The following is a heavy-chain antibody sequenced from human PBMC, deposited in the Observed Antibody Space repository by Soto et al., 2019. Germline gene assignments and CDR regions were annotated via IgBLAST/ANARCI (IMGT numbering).Heavy chain of an antibody. CDR1: GYTFTSYY. V-gene: IGHV1-46*01. CDR3: ARGDHDYSNSYYYYYGMDV. D-gene: IGHD4-4*01. CDR2: INPCGGST. J-gene: IGHJ6*02. Sequence: ASVKVSCKASGYTFTSYYMHWVRQAPGQGLEWMGIINPCGGSTSYAQKFQGRVTMTRDTSTSTVYMELSSLRSEDTAVYYCARGDHDYSNSYYYYYGMDVWGQGTTVTVSS.